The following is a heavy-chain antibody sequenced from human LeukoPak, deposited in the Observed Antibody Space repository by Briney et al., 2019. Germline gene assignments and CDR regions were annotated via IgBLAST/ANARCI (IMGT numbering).Heavy chain of an antibody. CDR3: AKGHYDGGGYYYFDF. CDR2: ISGNGATT. Sequence: QPRRSLRLACAASAFTFSSYGMGWGRQTPGRAPGWISAISGNGATTYSADSLKGRFTFPRDNSKNTVFLQMNSLRAEDTPLYIGAKGHYDGGGYYYFDFWGRGNVVTVS. D-gene: IGHD3-22*01. CDR1: AFTFSSYG. J-gene: IGHJ4*02. V-gene: IGHV3-23*01.